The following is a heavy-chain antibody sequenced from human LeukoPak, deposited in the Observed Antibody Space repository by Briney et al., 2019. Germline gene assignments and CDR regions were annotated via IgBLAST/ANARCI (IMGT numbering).Heavy chain of an antibody. CDR1: GGTISSYY. D-gene: IGHD5-12*01. CDR2: IYTSGST. J-gene: IGHJ6*03. Sequence: SETLSLTCTVSGGTISSYYWSWIRQPAGKGLEWIGRIYTSGSTNYNPSLKSRVTISVDTSKNQFSLKLSSVTAADTAVYYCARVVYSGYDFRGAMDVWGKGTTVTVSS. CDR3: ARVVYSGYDFRGAMDV. V-gene: IGHV4-4*07.